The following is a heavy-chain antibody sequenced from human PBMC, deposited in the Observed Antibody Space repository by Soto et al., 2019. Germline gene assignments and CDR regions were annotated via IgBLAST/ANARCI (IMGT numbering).Heavy chain of an antibody. J-gene: IGHJ1*01. Sequence: GGSLRLSCAASGFTFSNAWMNWVRQAPGKGLEWVGRIKSKTDGGTTDYAAPVKGRFTISRDDSKNTLYLQMNSLKTEDTAVYYCTLSEGDSSGYGYFQHWGQGTLVTSPQ. CDR3: TLSEGDSSGYGYFQH. V-gene: IGHV3-15*07. CDR1: GFTFSNAW. CDR2: IKSKTDGGTT. D-gene: IGHD3-22*01.